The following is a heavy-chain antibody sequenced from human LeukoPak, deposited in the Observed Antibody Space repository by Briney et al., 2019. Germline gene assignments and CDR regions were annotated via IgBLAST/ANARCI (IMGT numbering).Heavy chain of an antibody. D-gene: IGHD5-24*01. V-gene: IGHV3-53*01. J-gene: IGHJ4*02. CDR3: PRTFVIGDGYKVGYFDY. CDR2: IYSGGST. Sequence: GGSLRLSCAASGLTVSSNYMSWVRQAPGKGLEWVSLIYSGGSTYYADSVKGRFTISRDNSKNTLYLQMNSLSTEDTAVYYCPRTFVIGDGYKVGYFDYWGQGTLVTVSS. CDR1: GLTVSSNY.